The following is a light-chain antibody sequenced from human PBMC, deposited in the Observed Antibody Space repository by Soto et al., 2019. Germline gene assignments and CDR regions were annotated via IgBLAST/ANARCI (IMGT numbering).Light chain of an antibody. CDR1: QSVTQS. V-gene: IGKV3-20*01. Sequence: IVLTQSPGIPSLSPGERATLSCGASQSVTQSLAWYQQKPGQAPRLLIYGASSRATGIPDRFSGSGSGTDFTLTISRLENEDFAVYYCQQYGGSTRTFGQGTKVDI. J-gene: IGKJ1*01. CDR2: GAS. CDR3: QQYGGSTRT.